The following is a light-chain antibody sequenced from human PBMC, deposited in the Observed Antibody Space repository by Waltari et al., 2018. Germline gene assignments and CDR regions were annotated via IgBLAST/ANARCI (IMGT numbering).Light chain of an antibody. J-gene: IGKJ1*01. Sequence: EIVLTQSPGPPSLSPGERATLSCRASHSVSTYLAWYQQKPGQAPRLLIYHASTRATGIPDRFSGSGSGTDFSLTISRLEPEDFAVYHCQHYLRLPATFGQGTKVEIK. V-gene: IGKV3-20*01. CDR2: HAS. CDR1: HSVSTY. CDR3: QHYLRLPAT.